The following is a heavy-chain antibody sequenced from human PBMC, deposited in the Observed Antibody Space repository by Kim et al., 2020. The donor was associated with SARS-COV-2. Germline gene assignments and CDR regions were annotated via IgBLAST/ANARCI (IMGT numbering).Heavy chain of an antibody. V-gene: IGHV1-69*13. CDR1: GGTFSSYA. CDR2: IIPIFGTA. CDR3: AGLVGGYDQLTFDY. J-gene: IGHJ4*02. Sequence: SVKVSCKASGGTFSSYAISWVRQAPGQGLDWMGVIIPIFGTANYARKFQGRVTITADESTSTAYMELSSLRSYDTAVYYCAGLVGGYDQLTFDYWGQGTLVTVSS. D-gene: IGHD5-12*01.